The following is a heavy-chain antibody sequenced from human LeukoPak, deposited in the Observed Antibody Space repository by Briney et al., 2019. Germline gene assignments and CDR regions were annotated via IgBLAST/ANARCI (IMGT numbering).Heavy chain of an antibody. J-gene: IGHJ5*02. CDR1: GFTFSSYG. Sequence: PGRSLRLSCAASGFTFSSYGMHWVRQAPGKGLEWVAVIWYDGSNKYHADSVKGRFTISRDNSKNTLYLQMNSLRAEDTAVYYCAKDHEYSSSSWFDPWGQGTLVTVSS. V-gene: IGHV3-33*06. CDR3: AKDHEYSSSSWFDP. CDR2: IWYDGSNK. D-gene: IGHD6-13*01.